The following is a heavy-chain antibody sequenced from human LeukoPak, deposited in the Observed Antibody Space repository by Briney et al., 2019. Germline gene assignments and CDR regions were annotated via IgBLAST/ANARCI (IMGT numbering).Heavy chain of an antibody. D-gene: IGHD6-6*01. CDR1: GFTFSTYW. V-gene: IGHV3-7*03. Sequence: GGSLRLSCAASGFTFSTYWMSWVRRAPGKGLEWVANIKQDGSEKYYVDSVKGRFTISRDNARNSLYLQMSSLRAEDTAVYYCARFVRQMTTFDYWGQGTLVTVSS. CDR3: ARFVRQMTTFDY. CDR2: IKQDGSEK. J-gene: IGHJ4*02.